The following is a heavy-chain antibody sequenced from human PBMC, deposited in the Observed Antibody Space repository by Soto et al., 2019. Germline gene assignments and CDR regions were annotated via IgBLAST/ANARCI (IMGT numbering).Heavy chain of an antibody. CDR2: ISYDGSNK. V-gene: IGHV3-30*18. J-gene: IGHJ4*02. D-gene: IGHD3-22*01. CDR1: GFTFSSYG. CDR3: AKDRGDSSGYYYPETYYFDY. Sequence: QVQLVESGGGVVQPGRSLRLSCAASGFTFSSYGMHWVRQAPGKGLEWVAVISYDGSNKYYADSVKGRFTISRDNSKNTLYLQMNSLRAEDTAVYYCAKDRGDSSGYYYPETYYFDYWGQGTLVTVSS.